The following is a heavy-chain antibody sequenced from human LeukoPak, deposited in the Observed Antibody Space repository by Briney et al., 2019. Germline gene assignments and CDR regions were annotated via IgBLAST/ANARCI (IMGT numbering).Heavy chain of an antibody. CDR2: ISGGGDKT. D-gene: IGHD3-22*01. CDR1: GFTFSNYA. J-gene: IGHJ4*02. Sequence: PGGSLRLSCAVSGFTFSNYAMTWVRRAQAKGLKSSSAISGGGDKTYYADSVKGRFTISRDNSRNTLFLQMKSLRAEDTAMYYCASNKEVFYDSSGGYWGQGTLVTVSS. CDR3: ASNKEVFYDSSGGY. V-gene: IGHV3-23*01.